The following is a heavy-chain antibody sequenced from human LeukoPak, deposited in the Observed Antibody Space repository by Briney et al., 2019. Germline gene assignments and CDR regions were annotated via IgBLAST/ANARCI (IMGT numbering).Heavy chain of an antibody. Sequence: GGSLRLSCAASGFTFSGSAMHWVRQASGKGLEWVGRIRSKANSYATAYAASVKGRFTISRDDSKNTAYLQMNSLKTEDTAVYYCARGTADYYYYYMDVWGKGTTVTVSS. D-gene: IGHD2-21*02. V-gene: IGHV3-73*01. CDR3: ARGTADYYYYYMDV. J-gene: IGHJ6*03. CDR2: IRSKANSYAT. CDR1: GFTFSGSA.